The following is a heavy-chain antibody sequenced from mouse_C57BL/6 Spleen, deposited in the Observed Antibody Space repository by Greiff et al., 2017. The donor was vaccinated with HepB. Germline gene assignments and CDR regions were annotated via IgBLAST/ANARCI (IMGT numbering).Heavy chain of an antibody. D-gene: IGHD1-1*01. CDR3: TTVVPYAMDY. V-gene: IGHV1-64*01. J-gene: IGHJ4*01. Sequence: QVQLQQPGAELVKPGASVKLSCKASGYTFTSYWMHWVKQKPGQGLEWIGMIHPNSGSTNYNEKFKSKATLTVDKSSSTAYMQLSSLTSEDSAVYYCTTVVPYAMDYWGQGTSVTVSS. CDR2: IHPNSGST. CDR1: GYTFTSYW.